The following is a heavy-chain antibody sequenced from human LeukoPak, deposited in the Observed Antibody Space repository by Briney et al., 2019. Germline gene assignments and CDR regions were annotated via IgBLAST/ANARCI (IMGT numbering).Heavy chain of an antibody. J-gene: IGHJ2*01. Sequence: ASVKVSCKASGGTFSSSAIIWVRQAPGQGLEWMGGIIPIFGTTNYAQKFQGRVTITADEFTSTAYMELSSLRSEDTAVYYCARRWGPHCSSISCYWRDWYFDLWGRGTLSLSPQ. V-gene: IGHV1-69*13. CDR3: ARRWGPHCSSISCYWRDWYFDL. D-gene: IGHD2-2*01. CDR2: IIPIFGTT. CDR1: GGTFSSSA.